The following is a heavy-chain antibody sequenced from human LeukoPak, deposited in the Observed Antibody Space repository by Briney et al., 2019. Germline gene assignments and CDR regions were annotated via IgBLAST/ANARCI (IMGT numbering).Heavy chain of an antibody. V-gene: IGHV3-23*01. CDR3: ARKSASGNYPLDY. CDR1: GFNFGSYS. Sequence: PGGSLRLSCAASGFNFGSYSMTWVRQAPGDGLERVSVISADSATTFYADSVKGRFTISRDNAKNTVFLQMSSLRAEDTALYYCARKSASGNYPLDYWGQGTLVTVSS. D-gene: IGHD3-10*01. CDR2: ISADSATT. J-gene: IGHJ4*02.